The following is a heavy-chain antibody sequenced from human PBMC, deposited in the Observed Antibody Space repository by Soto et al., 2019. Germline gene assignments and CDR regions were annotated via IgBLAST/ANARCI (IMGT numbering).Heavy chain of an antibody. V-gene: IGHV3-7*01. J-gene: IGHJ5*02. D-gene: IGHD2-2*01. Sequence: EVQLVESGGGLVQPGGSLRLSCAASGFTFSSYWMTWVRQAPGKGLEWVANIRQEGGEKYYVDSVKGRFTISRDNANDSLYLQMSSLRAEDTAVYYCAGGRRHCSSTSCRGFWFDPWGQGTMVTVSS. CDR1: GFTFSSYW. CDR2: IRQEGGEK. CDR3: AGGRRHCSSTSCRGFWFDP.